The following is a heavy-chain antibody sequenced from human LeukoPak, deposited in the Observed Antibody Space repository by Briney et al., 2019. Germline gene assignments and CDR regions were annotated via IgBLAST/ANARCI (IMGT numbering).Heavy chain of an antibody. J-gene: IGHJ3*02. CDR1: GFTFSSYA. V-gene: IGHV3-30*04. CDR2: ISYDGSNK. D-gene: IGHD3-22*01. Sequence: GGSLRLSCAASGFTFSSYALHWVRQAPGKGLEWVAIISYDGSNKYYADSVKGRFTISRDNSKNTLYLQMNSLRAEDTAVYYCARERSIAMIVVVIADAFDIWGQGTMVTVSS. CDR3: ARERSIAMIVVVIADAFDI.